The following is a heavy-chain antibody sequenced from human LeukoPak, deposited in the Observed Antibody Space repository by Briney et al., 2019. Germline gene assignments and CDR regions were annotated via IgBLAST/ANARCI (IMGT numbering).Heavy chain of an antibody. CDR1: GGSFADFY. Sequence: SETLSLTCAVFGGSFADFYWAYVRQPPGEGLEWIGEIHPGGTTNYNPSLTSRVTMSVDTSKNQISLRLTSVTAADTAVYFCARYRYKTGELDYWGQGTLVTVSS. CDR2: IHPGGTT. J-gene: IGHJ4*02. D-gene: IGHD3-16*02. CDR3: ARYRYKTGELDY. V-gene: IGHV4-34*01.